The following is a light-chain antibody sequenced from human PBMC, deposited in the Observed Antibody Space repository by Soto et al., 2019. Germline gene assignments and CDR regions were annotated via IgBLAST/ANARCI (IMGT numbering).Light chain of an antibody. Sequence: DIQMTQSLSSLSASVGDRVTITCRASQNINGDLHWYQQKPGKAPKLLIFSASTLQDGVPSRFSCSGFGTDFTLPISSVQAEDFATYFYQQTYSRVLSFGGGTQVETK. CDR3: QQTYSRVLS. J-gene: IGKJ4*01. CDR2: SAS. CDR1: QNINGD. V-gene: IGKV1-39*01.